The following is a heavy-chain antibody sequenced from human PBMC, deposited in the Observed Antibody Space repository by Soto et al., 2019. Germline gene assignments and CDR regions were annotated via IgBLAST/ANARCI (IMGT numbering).Heavy chain of an antibody. J-gene: IGHJ4*02. CDR1: GFTFGDYA. V-gene: IGHV3-49*03. CDR2: IRSKAYRGTT. Sequence: PGGSLRLSCTASGFTFGDYAMTWFRQAPGKGLEWVGFIRSKAYRGTTEYAASVKGRFTISRDDSKSIAYLQMDSLKTEDTAVYYCTSCRTSGWCGVVDYWGQGTLVTVSS. CDR3: TSCRTSGWCGVVDY. D-gene: IGHD6-19*01.